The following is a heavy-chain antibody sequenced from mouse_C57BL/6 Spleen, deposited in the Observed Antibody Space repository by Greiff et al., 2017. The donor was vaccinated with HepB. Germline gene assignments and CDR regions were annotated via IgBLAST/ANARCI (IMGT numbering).Heavy chain of an antibody. D-gene: IGHD1-1*01. CDR1: GYSFTDYN. CDR3: ASNYGSRGGLLFAY. J-gene: IGHJ3*01. CDR2: INPNYGTT. V-gene: IGHV1-39*01. Sequence: EVKLMESGPELVKPGASVKISCKASGYSFTDYNMNWVKQSNGKSLEWIGVINPNYGTTSYNQKFKGKATLTVDQSSSTAYMQLNSLTSEDSAVYYCASNYGSRGGLLFAYWGQGTLVTVSA.